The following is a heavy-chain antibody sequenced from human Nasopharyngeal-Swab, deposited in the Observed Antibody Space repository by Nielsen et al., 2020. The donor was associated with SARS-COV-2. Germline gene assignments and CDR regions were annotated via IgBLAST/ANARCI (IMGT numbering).Heavy chain of an antibody. Sequence: WIRQPPGKGLERVSYISSSGSTIYYADSVKGRFTISRDNAKNSLYLQMNSLRAEDTAVYYCARDQDVVVPAAIDYYYYGMDVWGQGTTVTVSS. J-gene: IGHJ6*02. V-gene: IGHV3-11*04. CDR2: ISSSGSTI. D-gene: IGHD2-2*01. CDR3: ARDQDVVVPAAIDYYYYGMDV.